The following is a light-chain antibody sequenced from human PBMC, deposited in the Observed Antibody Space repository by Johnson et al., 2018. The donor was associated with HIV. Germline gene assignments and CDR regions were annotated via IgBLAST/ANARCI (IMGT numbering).Light chain of an antibody. CDR3: GTWDSNLLVVFV. CDR2: EDD. Sequence: QSVLTQPPSVSAAPGQKVIISCSGNISNIGNNYVSWYQQFPGTAPKLLVYEDDKRPSDIPDRFSGSKYGTSATLGITGLQPGDAADYYCGTWDSNLLVVFVFGTCTKVTVL. CDR1: ISNIGNNY. J-gene: IGLJ1*01. V-gene: IGLV1-51*02.